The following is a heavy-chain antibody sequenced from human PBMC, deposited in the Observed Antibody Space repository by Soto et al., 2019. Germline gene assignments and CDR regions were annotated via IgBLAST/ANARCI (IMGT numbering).Heavy chain of an antibody. J-gene: IGHJ3*02. D-gene: IGHD3-16*01. CDR2: IWYDGSNK. CDR1: GFTFSSYG. V-gene: IGHV3-33*01. Sequence: QVQLVESGGGVVQPGRSLRISCTASGFTFSSYGMHWVRQAPGKGLEWVAVIWYDGSNKYYVDSVKGRFTISRDNSKNTLYLQMNSLRAEDTAVYYCARDNGGGLPLAAFDIWGQGTMVTVSS. CDR3: ARDNGGGLPLAAFDI.